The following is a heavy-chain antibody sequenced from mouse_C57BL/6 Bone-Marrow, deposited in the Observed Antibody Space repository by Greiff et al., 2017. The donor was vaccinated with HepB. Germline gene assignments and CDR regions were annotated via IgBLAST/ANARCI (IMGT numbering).Heavy chain of an antibody. J-gene: IGHJ3*01. CDR2: ISNGGGST. V-gene: IGHV5-12*01. Sequence: EVNVVESGGGLVQPGGSLKLSCAASGFTFSDYYMYWVRQTPEKRLEWVAYISNGGGSTYYPDTVKGRFTISRDNAKNTLYLQMSRLKSEDTAMYYCARFLNWAWFAYWGQGTLVTVSA. D-gene: IGHD4-1*01. CDR1: GFTFSDYY. CDR3: ARFLNWAWFAY.